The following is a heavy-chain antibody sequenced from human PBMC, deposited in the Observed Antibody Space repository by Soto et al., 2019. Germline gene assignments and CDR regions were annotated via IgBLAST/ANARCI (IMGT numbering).Heavy chain of an antibody. J-gene: IGHJ4*02. V-gene: IGHV1-2*04. CDR2: INPNSGGT. Sequence: ASVKVSCKASGYTFTGYYMHWVRQAPGQGLEWMGWINPNSGGTNYAQKFQGWVTMTRDTSISTAYMELSRLRSDDTAVYYCARSYYYDSSNFDYWGQGTLVTVSS. CDR1: GYTFTGYY. CDR3: ARSYYYDSSNFDY. D-gene: IGHD3-22*01.